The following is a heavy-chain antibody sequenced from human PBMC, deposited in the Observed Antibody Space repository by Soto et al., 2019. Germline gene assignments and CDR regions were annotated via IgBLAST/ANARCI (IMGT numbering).Heavy chain of an antibody. CDR1: GFTFDSYA. J-gene: IGHJ3*01. D-gene: IGHD3-3*01. CDR3: AKDTVGGYSFWSGYYSDGLDV. CDR2: ISGSADGT. V-gene: IGHV3-23*01. Sequence: EVKLLESGGGLAQPGGSLRLSCVGSGFTFDSYAISWVRQAPGERLQWIAAISGSADGTDYAHSVRGRFTISRENAKKTVHMQMDSLRVEDTAVYFCAKDTVGGYSFWSGYYSDGLDVWGQGTLVTV.